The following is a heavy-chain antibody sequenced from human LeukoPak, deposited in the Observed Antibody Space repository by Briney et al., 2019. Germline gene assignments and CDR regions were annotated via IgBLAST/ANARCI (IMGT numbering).Heavy chain of an antibody. Sequence: PGGSLRLSCAASGFTFDDYAMHWVRQAPGKGLEWVSLISWDGGSTYYADSVKGRFTISRDNSKNSLYLQMNSPRAEDTALYYCAKESGYRGYYYYYMDVWGKGTTVTVSS. CDR1: GFTFDDYA. V-gene: IGHV3-43D*03. D-gene: IGHD5-12*01. J-gene: IGHJ6*03. CDR2: ISWDGGST. CDR3: AKESGYRGYYYYYMDV.